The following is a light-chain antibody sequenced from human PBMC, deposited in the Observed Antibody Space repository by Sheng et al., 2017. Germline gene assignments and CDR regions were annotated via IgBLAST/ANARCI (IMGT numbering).Light chain of an antibody. V-gene: IGLV8-61*01. CDR3: CSHGGSNNFYV. J-gene: IGLJ1*01. CDR2: STN. Sequence: QTVVTQEPSFSVSPGGTVTLTCGLNSGSVSTSFYPSWYQQTPGQAPRTLIYSTNIRSAGVPDRFSGSKSGNTASLTVSGLQAEDEADYYCCSHGGSNNFYVFGTGTKVTVL. CDR1: SGSVSTSFY.